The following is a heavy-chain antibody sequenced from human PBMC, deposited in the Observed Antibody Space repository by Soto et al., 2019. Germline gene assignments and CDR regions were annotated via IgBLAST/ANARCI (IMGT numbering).Heavy chain of an antibody. CDR3: ARGGAMGVDY. CDR1: GFTFNTHW. CDR2: IYFDGITT. J-gene: IGHJ4*02. D-gene: IGHD1-26*01. Sequence: EVQLVESGGGVVQPGGSLRLFCTASGFTFNTHWMHWVRQPPGKGLVWVSRIYFDGITTNYADSVKGRLTVSRDNAKNKGYLHVNTLRDEDTAVYYCARGGAMGVDYWGQGTLVTVSS. V-gene: IGHV3-74*01.